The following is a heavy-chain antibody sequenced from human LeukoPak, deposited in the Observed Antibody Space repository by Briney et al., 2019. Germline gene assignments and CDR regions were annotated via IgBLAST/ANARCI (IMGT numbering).Heavy chain of an antibody. V-gene: IGHV1-69*05. Sequence: ASVKVSCKASGGTFSSYAISWVRQAPGQGLEWMGGIIPIFGTANYAQKLQGRVTMTTDTSTSTAYMELRSLRSDDTAVYYCARDGWRTTVTTLDYWGQGTLVTGSS. D-gene: IGHD4-17*01. CDR2: IIPIFGTA. CDR3: ARDGWRTTVTTLDY. CDR1: GGTFSSYA. J-gene: IGHJ4*02.